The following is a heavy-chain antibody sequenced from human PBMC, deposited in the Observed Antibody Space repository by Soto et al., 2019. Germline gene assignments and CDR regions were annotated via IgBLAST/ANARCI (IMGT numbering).Heavy chain of an antibody. V-gene: IGHV3-30-3*01. Sequence: QVQLVESGGGVVQPGRSLRLSCAASGFTFSSYAMHWVRQAPGKGLEWVAVISYDGSNKYYADSVKGRFTISRDNSKNTLYLQMSSLRAEDTAVYYCARELGLYNGGMDVWGQGTTVTVSS. J-gene: IGHJ6*02. CDR2: ISYDGSNK. CDR1: GFTFSSYA. D-gene: IGHD1-1*01. CDR3: ARELGLYNGGMDV.